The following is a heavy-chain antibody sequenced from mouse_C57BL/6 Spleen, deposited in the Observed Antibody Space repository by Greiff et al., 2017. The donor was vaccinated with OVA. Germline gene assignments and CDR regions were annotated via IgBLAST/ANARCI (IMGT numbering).Heavy chain of an antibody. CDR2: TFSSGIT. D-gene: IGHD6-1*01. CDR3: ARAPPATYAMDY. V-gene: IGHV3-3*01. Sequence: EVTLVESGPSLVRPSQTLSLTCTVTGFSINSDCYWIWIRQFPGNNLEYIGYTFSSGITYYNPSLESRTYITRDTSKNQFSLKWSSVTTEYSATYYFARAPPATYAMDYWGQGTSVTVSS. J-gene: IGHJ4*01. CDR1: GFSINSDCY.